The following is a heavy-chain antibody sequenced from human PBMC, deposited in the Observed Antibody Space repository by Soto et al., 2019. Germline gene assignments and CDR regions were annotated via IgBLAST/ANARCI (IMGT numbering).Heavy chain of an antibody. D-gene: IGHD3-10*01. CDR3: ASARRTRITMVRGADK. V-gene: IGHV4-39*01. CDR2: IYYSGST. CDR1: GGSISSSSYY. J-gene: IGHJ4*02. Sequence: SETLSLTCTVSGGSISSSSYYWGWIRQPPGKGLEWIGSIYYSGSTYYNPSLKSRVTISVDTSKNQSSLKLSSVTAADTAVYYCASARRTRITMVRGADKWGQGTLVTVSS.